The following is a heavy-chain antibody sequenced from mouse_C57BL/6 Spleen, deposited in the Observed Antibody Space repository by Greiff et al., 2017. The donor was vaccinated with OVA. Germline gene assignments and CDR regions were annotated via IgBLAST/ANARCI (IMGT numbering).Heavy chain of an antibody. CDR2: IYPGDGDT. CDR1: GYAFSSSW. J-gene: IGHJ4*01. V-gene: IGHV1-82*01. Sequence: QVQLKQSGPELVKPGASVKISCKASGYAFSSSWMNWVKQRPGKGLEWIGRIYPGDGDTNYNGKFKGKATLTADKSSSTAYMQLSSLTSEDSAVYFCAKVPTVGHYYAMDYWGQGTSGTVSS. CDR3: AKVPTVGHYYAMDY. D-gene: IGHD1-1*01.